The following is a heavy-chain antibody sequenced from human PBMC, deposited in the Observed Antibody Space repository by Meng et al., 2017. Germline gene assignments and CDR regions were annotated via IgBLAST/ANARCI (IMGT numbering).Heavy chain of an antibody. J-gene: IGHJ6*02. CDR3: ARDWKGIAAANQKTNYYYYGMDV. Sequence: ASVKVSCKASGYTFTSYYMHWVRQAPGQGLEWMGIINPSGGSTSYAQKFQGRVTMTRDTSTSTVYMELSSLRSEDTAVYYCARDWKGIAAANQKTNYYYYGMDVWGQGNTVTVSS. CDR1: GYTFTSYY. CDR2: INPSGGST. D-gene: IGHD6-13*01. V-gene: IGHV1-46*01.